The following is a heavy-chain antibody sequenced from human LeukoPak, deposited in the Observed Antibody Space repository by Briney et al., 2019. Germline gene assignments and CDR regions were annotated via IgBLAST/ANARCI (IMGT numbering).Heavy chain of an antibody. CDR3: ARDGYCSGGSCRPIYAFEI. J-gene: IGHJ3*02. V-gene: IGHV1-3*01. CDR2: INAGNGNT. D-gene: IGHD2-15*01. Sequence: ASVKVSCKASGYTFTSYAMHWVRQAPGQRLEWMGWINAGNGNTKYSQKFQGRVTITRDTSASTAYMELSSLRSEDTAVYYCARDGYCSGGSCRPIYAFEIWGQGTMVTVSS. CDR1: GYTFTSYA.